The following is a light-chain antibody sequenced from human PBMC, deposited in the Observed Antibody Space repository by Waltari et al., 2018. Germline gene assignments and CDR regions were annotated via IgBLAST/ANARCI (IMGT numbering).Light chain of an antibody. V-gene: IGLV3-1*01. J-gene: IGLJ1*01. CDR2: RNT. CDR1: QLGDKY. Sequence: SYEVTQPLSVSVSPGQTASITCSGDQLGDKYVCWYQQKPGQSPVLVIYRNTKRPSGRAERFSGSNSRNTATLTISGTQALDEADYYCQVWDKTTGVFGTGTKVTVL. CDR3: QVWDKTTGV.